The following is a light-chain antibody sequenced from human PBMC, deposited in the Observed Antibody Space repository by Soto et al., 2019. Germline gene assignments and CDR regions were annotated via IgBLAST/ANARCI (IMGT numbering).Light chain of an antibody. CDR1: QSISSY. Sequence: DIQMTQSPSSLSASVGDRFTMTCRASQSISSYLNWYQQKPGKAPKLLIYAASSLQSGVPSRFSGSGSGTDFTLIISSLQPEDFATYYCQQSYSTPPTFGQGTKVDIK. CDR2: AAS. CDR3: QQSYSTPPT. V-gene: IGKV1-39*01. J-gene: IGKJ1*01.